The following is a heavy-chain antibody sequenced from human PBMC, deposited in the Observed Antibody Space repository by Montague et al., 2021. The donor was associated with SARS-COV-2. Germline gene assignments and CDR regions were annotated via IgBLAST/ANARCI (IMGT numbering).Heavy chain of an antibody. J-gene: IGHJ3*02. Sequence: PALVKPTQTLTLTCTFSGFSLSTSGMCVSWIRQPPGKALEWLARXDWGDDKYYSTSLKTRLTISKDTSKNQVVLTMTNMDPVDTATYYCARGYYDILTGYLDAFDIGGQGTMVTVSS. D-gene: IGHD3-9*01. CDR3: ARGYYDILTGYLDAFDI. CDR2: XDWGDDK. CDR1: GFSLSTSGMC. V-gene: IGHV2-70*11.